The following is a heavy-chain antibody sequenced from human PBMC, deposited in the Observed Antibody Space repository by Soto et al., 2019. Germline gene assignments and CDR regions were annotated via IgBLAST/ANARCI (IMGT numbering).Heavy chain of an antibody. CDR2: INPNSGGT. Sequence: GASVKVSCKASGYTFTGYYMHWVRQAPGQGLEWMGWINPNSGGTNYAQKFQGWVTMTRDTSISTAYMELSRLRSDDTAVYYCARATNRGWYGFDYWGQGTLVTVSS. J-gene: IGHJ4*02. CDR1: GYTFTGYY. V-gene: IGHV1-2*04. D-gene: IGHD6-19*01. CDR3: ARATNRGWYGFDY.